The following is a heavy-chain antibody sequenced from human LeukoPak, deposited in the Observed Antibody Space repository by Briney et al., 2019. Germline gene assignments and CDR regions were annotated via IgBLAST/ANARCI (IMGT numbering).Heavy chain of an antibody. V-gene: IGHV3-11*01. D-gene: IGHD3-10*01. J-gene: IGHJ4*02. CDR2: SSPSGYTK. CDR3: ARGSDLLAWLGAIDY. CDR1: GFNFNDFY. Sequence: GGSLRLACIASGFNFNDFYMIWIRQPPGKGLEWVPYSSPSGYTKYYADSVRGRFTISRDNAENSVFLHLDSLRPEDTAIYYCARGSDLLAWLGAIDYWGRGTLVAVSS.